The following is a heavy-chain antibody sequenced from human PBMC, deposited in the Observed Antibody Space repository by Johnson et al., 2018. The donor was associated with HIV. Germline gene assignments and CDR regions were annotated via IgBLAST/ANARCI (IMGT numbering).Heavy chain of an antibody. Sequence: QVQLMESGGGVVQPGGSLRLSCAASGFTFSSFGMHWVRQAPGKGLEWVAFIRYDGSNTDYVDSVKGRFTSSRDNSKNTLYLQMNSLRTEDTAVYYCAGVRDRGARDDSFDIWGQGTMVTVSS. J-gene: IGHJ3*02. CDR1: GFTFSSFG. D-gene: IGHD3-10*01. CDR3: AGVRDRGARDDSFDI. V-gene: IGHV3-30*02. CDR2: IRYDGSNT.